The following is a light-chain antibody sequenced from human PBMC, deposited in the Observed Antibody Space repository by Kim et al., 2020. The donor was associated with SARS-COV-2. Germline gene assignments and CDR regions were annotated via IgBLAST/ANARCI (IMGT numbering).Light chain of an antibody. Sequence: GKTARITWGGNNIGSKSVHGYQKKPGQAPVMVIYYDSDGPSGITERFSGSNAGNTANLTISRVEAGDEADDYCQVWDSSSDHPVFGGGTQLTVL. CDR1: NIGSKS. CDR3: QVWDSSSDHPV. CDR2: YDS. V-gene: IGLV3-21*04. J-gene: IGLJ3*02.